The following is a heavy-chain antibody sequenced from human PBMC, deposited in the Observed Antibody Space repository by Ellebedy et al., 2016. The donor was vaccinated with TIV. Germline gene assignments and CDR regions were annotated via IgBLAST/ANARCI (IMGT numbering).Heavy chain of an antibody. CDR2: INPNSGGP. V-gene: IGHV1-2*02. Sequence: ASVKVSXXASGYTFTGYYMHWVRQAPGQGLEWLGWINPNSGGPHYAQKFQGRVTMTWDTSINTAYMELSRLRSDDTAVYYCARDMMEWVVLFAFDIWGLGTMVTVSS. J-gene: IGHJ3*02. CDR1: GYTFTGYY. CDR3: ARDMMEWVVLFAFDI. D-gene: IGHD6-19*01.